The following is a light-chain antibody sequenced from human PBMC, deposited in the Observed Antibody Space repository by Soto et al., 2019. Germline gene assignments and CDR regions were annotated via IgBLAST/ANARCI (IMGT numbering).Light chain of an antibody. J-gene: IGKJ5*01. CDR2: DAS. Sequence: EIVMTQSPATLSVSPGERATLSCRASQSVGSNLAWYQQKPGQAPRLLIYDASNRATGIPARFSGSGSGTDFTLTISRLEPEDFALYYCQHYASSPITFGQGTRLEIK. V-gene: IGKV3-20*01. CDR3: QHYASSPIT. CDR1: QSVGSN.